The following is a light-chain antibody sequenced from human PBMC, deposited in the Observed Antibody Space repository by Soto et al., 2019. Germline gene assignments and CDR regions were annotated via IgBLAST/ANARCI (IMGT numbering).Light chain of an antibody. CDR1: QSVDSSF. CDR2: GAS. J-gene: IGKJ1*01. CDR3: QQYVSSVT. Sequence: EIVLTQSPGFLSLSPGERATLSCRASQSVDSSFFARYQQKPGQAPRLLIYGASKRATGIPDRFSGSGSGTDFTLTISRLEPEDFAVYYCQQYVSSVTFGQGTKVEIK. V-gene: IGKV3-20*01.